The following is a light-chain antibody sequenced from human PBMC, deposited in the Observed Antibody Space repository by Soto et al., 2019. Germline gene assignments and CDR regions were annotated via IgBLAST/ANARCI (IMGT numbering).Light chain of an antibody. J-gene: IGLJ3*02. CDR3: SSHGGINNVV. CDR1: SSDVGGYNY. V-gene: IGLV2-8*01. Sequence: QSVLTQPPSASGSPGQSVTLSCTGTSSDVGGYNYVSWYQQHPDKAPRLMVYEVTKRPSGVPARFSGSKSGNTASLTVSGLQAEDEADYYCSSHGGINNVVFGGGTKLTVL. CDR2: EVT.